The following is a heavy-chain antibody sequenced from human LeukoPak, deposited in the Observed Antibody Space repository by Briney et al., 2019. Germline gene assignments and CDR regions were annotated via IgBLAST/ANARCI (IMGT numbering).Heavy chain of an antibody. CDR2: ISGSGTNT. D-gene: IGHD6-13*01. J-gene: IGHJ5*01. Sequence: PGGSLRHSCAASGVTFSSYAMSWVRQAPGKGLEWVSSISGSGTNTDYADSVKGRFTISRDNSKNTVNVQMNSLRAEDTAVYYCAKATSPVHSRNWFDSWGQGTLVTVSS. CDR3: AKATSPVHSRNWFDS. CDR1: GVTFSSYA. V-gene: IGHV3-23*01.